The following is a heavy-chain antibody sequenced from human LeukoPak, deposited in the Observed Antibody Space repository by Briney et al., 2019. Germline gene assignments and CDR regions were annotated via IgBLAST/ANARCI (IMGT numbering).Heavy chain of an antibody. Sequence: GGSLRLSCAASGFTFSDYGMHWVRQAPGKGLEWVAVISYDGNHKYYTDSVKGRFTISRDNSKNTLYLQMSSLRAEDTAVYYCTKDDAYGSRWYACDIWGKGTIVTVSS. CDR3: TKDDAYGSRWYACDI. CDR2: ISYDGNHK. CDR1: GFTFSDYG. V-gene: IGHV3-30*18. D-gene: IGHD6-13*01. J-gene: IGHJ3*02.